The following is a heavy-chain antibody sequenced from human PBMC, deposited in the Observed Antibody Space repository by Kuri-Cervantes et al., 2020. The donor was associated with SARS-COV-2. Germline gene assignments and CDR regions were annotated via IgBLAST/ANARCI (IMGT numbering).Heavy chain of an antibody. V-gene: IGHV3-23*01. CDR2: ISGSGSST. CDR1: GFTFSSYA. CDR3: ARAYYYDSSGYYSNWFDP. D-gene: IGHD3-22*01. Sequence: GESLKISCAASGFTFSSYAMSWVRQAPGKGLEWVSSISGSGSSTYYTDSVKGRFTISRDNSKNTQYLQMNSLRAEDTAVYYCARAYYYDSSGYYSNWFDPWGQGTLVTVSS. J-gene: IGHJ5*02.